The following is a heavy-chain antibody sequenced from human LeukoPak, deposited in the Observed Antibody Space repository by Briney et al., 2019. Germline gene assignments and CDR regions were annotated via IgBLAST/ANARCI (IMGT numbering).Heavy chain of an antibody. CDR2: ISSSSSYI. CDR1: GFTFSSYS. Sequence: PGXXLRLSCAASGFTFSSYSMNWVRQAPGKGLEWVSSISSSSSYIYYADSVKGRFTICRDNAKNSMYLQMNSLRAEDTAVYYCARDSTTFWFDPWGQGTLVTVSS. CDR3: ARDSTTFWFDP. J-gene: IGHJ5*02. D-gene: IGHD2/OR15-2a*01. V-gene: IGHV3-21*01.